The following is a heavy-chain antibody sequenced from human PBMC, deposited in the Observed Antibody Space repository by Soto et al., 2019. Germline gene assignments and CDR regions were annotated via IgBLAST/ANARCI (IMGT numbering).Heavy chain of an antibody. Sequence: PSETLSLTCAVSGHSISSGFYYWGWVRQPPGKGLEWIGSIYHTESTYYNPSLKSRVTMSVDTSKNQLSPKLSSMTAADTAVYFCARYGYSYSARLFDYWGQGTRVTVSS. CDR3: ARYGYSYSARLFDY. CDR1: GHSISSGFYY. CDR2: IYHTEST. D-gene: IGHD5-18*01. J-gene: IGHJ4*02. V-gene: IGHV4-38-2*01.